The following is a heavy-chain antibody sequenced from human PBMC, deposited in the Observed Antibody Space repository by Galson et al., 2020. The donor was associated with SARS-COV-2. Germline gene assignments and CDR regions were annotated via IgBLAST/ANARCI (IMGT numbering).Heavy chain of an antibody. Sequence: WGSLSLSCAASGFTFSTYGMHWVRQAPGKGLEWVAVICFDGTNKYYAYSVKGRFTISRNNSKNTLYLQMNSLRAEDTAVYYCARVVLRSWALDYWGQGTLVTVSS. CDR3: ARVVLRSWALDY. CDR2: ICFDGTNK. J-gene: IGHJ4*02. D-gene: IGHD3-22*01. CDR1: GFTFSTYG. V-gene: IGHV3-33*01.